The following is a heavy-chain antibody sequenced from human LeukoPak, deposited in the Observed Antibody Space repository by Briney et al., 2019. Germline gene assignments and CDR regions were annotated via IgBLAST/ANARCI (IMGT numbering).Heavy chain of an antibody. J-gene: IGHJ4*02. CDR3: AKVWFQGYQLPNSAMPTGAPGY. CDR2: MSSDGGST. D-gene: IGHD2-2*01. Sequence: GGSLRLSCAASGFTFSSYAMSWVRQAPGKGLEWVSSMSSDGGSTYYADSVKGRFTISRDNSKNALFLQMNSLRAEDTAVYYCAKVWFQGYQLPNSAMPTGAPGYWGQGTLVTVSS. V-gene: IGHV3-23*01. CDR1: GFTFSSYA.